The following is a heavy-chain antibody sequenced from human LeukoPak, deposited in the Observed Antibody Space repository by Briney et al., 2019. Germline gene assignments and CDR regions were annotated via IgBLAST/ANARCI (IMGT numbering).Heavy chain of an antibody. D-gene: IGHD1-1*01. V-gene: IGHV4-38-2*02. CDR2: IYHSGST. CDR1: GYSISSGYY. J-gene: IGHJ4*02. CDR3: ARTRRTGDLLYYFDY. Sequence: SETLSLTCTVSGYSISSGYYWGWIRQPPGKGLEWVGSIYHSGSTYYNPSLKSRVTISVDTSKNQFSLKLSSVTAADTAVYYCARTRRTGDLLYYFDYWGQGTLVTVSS.